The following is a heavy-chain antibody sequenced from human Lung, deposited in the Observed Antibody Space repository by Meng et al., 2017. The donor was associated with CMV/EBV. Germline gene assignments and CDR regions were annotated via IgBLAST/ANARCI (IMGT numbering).Heavy chain of an antibody. V-gene: IGHV3-66*02. CDR2: IYSGGST. CDR3: ARMPKGQRAHFDY. Sequence: GESLKISCAASGFTVSSNYISWVRQAPGKGLEWVPVIYSGGSTYYADSVKGRFTISRDNSKNTLYLQMNSLRAEDTAVYYCARMPKGQRAHFDYWGQGTXVTGSS. J-gene: IGHJ4*02. D-gene: IGHD2-2*01. CDR1: GFTVSSNY.